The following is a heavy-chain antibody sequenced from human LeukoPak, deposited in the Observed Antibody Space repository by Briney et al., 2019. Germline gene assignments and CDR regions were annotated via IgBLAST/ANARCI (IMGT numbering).Heavy chain of an antibody. CDR3: ARENGGTYTFDY. V-gene: IGHV3-7*01. CDR1: GFTFSSYS. CDR2: ISEDGGEK. Sequence: GGSLRLSCAASGFTFSSYSMNWVRQAPGKGLEWVANISEDGGEKYYVDPVKGRFTISRDNAKNSLYLQMSSLRVEDTAVYYCARENGGTYTFDYWGQGTLVTVSS. J-gene: IGHJ4*02. D-gene: IGHD1-26*01.